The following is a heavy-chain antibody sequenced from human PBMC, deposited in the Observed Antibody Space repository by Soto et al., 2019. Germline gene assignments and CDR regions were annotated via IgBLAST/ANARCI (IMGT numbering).Heavy chain of an antibody. Sequence: EVQLVQSGAEVKMPGESLKISCKASGYSFTDYWIGWVRQMPGKGLEWMGMLYPGDSDTRYSPSFEGQVTISVDKSISTAYLQWSSLKASDTAMYYCAAYSGSFGRHFDYWGQGTLVTISS. J-gene: IGHJ4*02. V-gene: IGHV5-51*01. CDR3: AAYSGSFGRHFDY. CDR1: GYSFTDYW. CDR2: LYPGDSDT. D-gene: IGHD6-6*01.